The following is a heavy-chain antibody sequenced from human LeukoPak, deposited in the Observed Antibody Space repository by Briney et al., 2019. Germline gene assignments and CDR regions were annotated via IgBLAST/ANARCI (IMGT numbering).Heavy chain of an antibody. J-gene: IGHJ4*02. Sequence: GGSLRLSCVASGFTFKNYVMNWLRQAPGKGLEWLATIYGSGVSISYADSVKGRFTISRDNSNNTLYLQMNSLRAEDTAMYYCAKDLGWELPAEAYWGQGILVTVSP. CDR2: IYGSGVSI. CDR3: AKDLGWELPAEAY. D-gene: IGHD1-26*01. CDR1: GFTFKNYV. V-gene: IGHV3-23*01.